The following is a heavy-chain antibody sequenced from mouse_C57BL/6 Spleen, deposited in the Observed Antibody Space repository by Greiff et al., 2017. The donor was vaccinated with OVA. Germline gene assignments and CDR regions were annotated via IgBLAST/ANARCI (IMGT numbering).Heavy chain of an antibody. V-gene: IGHV1-82*01. CDR1: GYAFSSSW. CDR3: AREDLFDY. CDR2: LYPGDGDT. Sequence: QVQLQQSGPELVKPGASVKISCKASGYAFSSSWMNWVKQRPGKGLEWIGRLYPGDGDTNYNGKFKGKATLTADKSSSTAYMQLSSLTSEDSAVYFCAREDLFDYWGQGTTLTVSS. J-gene: IGHJ2*01.